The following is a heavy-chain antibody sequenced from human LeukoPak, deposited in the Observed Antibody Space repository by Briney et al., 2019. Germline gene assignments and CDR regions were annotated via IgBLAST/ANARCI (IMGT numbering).Heavy chain of an antibody. CDR1: GGTFSSYA. CDR2: IIPIFGTA. D-gene: IGHD3-3*01. Sequence: SVKVSCKASGGTFSSYAISWVRQAPGQGLEWMGGIIPIFGTANYAQKFQGRVTITRNTSISTAYMELSSLRSEDTAVYYCARGSPITIFGVVQRYMDVWGKGTTVTVSS. V-gene: IGHV1-69*05. CDR3: ARGSPITIFGVVQRYMDV. J-gene: IGHJ6*03.